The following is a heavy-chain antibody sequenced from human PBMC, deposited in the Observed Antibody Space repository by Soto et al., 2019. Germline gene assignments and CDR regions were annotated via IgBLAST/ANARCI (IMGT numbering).Heavy chain of an antibody. CDR2: ISGSGGVT. V-gene: IGHV3-23*01. CDR3: AKNRQFRSYYESAGHYDN. J-gene: IGHJ4*02. Sequence: EVELLESGGGLVQPGGSLRLSCVASGFTFKNYDMRWIRQAPGKGLEWVSGISGSGGVTDYADSVKGRFTISRDNSKNTLYLQMNSLRAEDTAIYYCAKNRQFRSYYESAGHYDNWGQGTLVTVSS. D-gene: IGHD3-10*01. CDR1: GFTFKNYD.